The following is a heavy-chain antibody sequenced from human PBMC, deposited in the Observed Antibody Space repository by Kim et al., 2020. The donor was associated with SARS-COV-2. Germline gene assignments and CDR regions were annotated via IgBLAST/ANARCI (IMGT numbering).Heavy chain of an antibody. D-gene: IGHD3-10*01. Sequence: DSVKGRFTFARDNAKNSLYLQMKSLRAEDTAVYYCARGPPSLWFGESVDYWGQGTLVTVSS. J-gene: IGHJ4*02. V-gene: IGHV3-7*01. CDR3: ARGPPSLWFGESVDY.